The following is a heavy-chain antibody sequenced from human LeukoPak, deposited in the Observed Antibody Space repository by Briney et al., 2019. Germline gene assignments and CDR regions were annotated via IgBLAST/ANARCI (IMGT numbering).Heavy chain of an antibody. D-gene: IGHD7-27*01. CDR2: ISYDGSNK. CDR1: GFTFSSYG. Sequence: GGSLRLSCAASGFTFSSYGMHWVRQAPGKGLEWVAVISYDGSNKYYADSVKGRFTISRDNSKNTLYLQMNSLRAEDTAVYYCAKDGNEFRMGIFDYWGQGTLVTVSS. CDR3: AKDGNEFRMGIFDY. V-gene: IGHV3-30*18. J-gene: IGHJ4*02.